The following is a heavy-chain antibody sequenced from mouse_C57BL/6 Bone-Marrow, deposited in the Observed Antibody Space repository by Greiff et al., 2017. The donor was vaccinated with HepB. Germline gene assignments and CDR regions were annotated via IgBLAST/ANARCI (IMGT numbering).Heavy chain of an antibody. CDR2: IWGGGST. D-gene: IGHD1-1*01. CDR3: AKHGTTVVATRSYWYFDV. J-gene: IGHJ1*03. Sequence: VKLMESGPGLVAPSQSLSITCTVSGFSLTSYGVDWVRQPPGKGLEWLGVIWGGGSTNYNSALMPRLSISKENSKSQVFLKMNRLQTNDTAMYYCAKHGTTVVATRSYWYFDVWGTGTTVTVSS. V-gene: IGHV2-9*01. CDR1: GFSLTSYG.